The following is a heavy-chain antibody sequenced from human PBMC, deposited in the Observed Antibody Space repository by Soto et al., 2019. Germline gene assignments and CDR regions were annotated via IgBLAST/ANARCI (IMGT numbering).Heavy chain of an antibody. V-gene: IGHV1-18*01. CDR2: ISAYAGNT. J-gene: IGHJ6*02. CDR3: ARSGRSNYYYGFDV. D-gene: IGHD1-26*01. Sequence: ASVKVSCKASGYTFSTYGITWARQAPGQGLEWMGWISAYAGNTNYAQKFQGRVTMTTDTPTSTAYMELRSLRSDDTAVYYCARSGRSNYYYGFDVWGQGTTVTVSS. CDR1: GYTFSTYG.